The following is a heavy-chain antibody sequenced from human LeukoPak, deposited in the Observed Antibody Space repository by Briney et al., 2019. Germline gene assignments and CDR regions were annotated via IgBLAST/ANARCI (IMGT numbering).Heavy chain of an antibody. Sequence: GGSLRLSCAASGFTFSSYVMHWVRQAPGKGLEWVSAISGSGGGTYYADSVKGRFTFSRDNSKNTLYLQMNSLRAEDTAVYYCAKDLRDIVVVVAAPDYWGQGTLVTVSS. CDR3: AKDLRDIVVVVAAPDY. J-gene: IGHJ4*02. CDR2: ISGSGGGT. CDR1: GFTFSSYV. V-gene: IGHV3-23*01. D-gene: IGHD2-15*01.